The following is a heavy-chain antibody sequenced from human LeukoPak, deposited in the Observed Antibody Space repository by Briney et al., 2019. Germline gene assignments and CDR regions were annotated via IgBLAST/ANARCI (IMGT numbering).Heavy chain of an antibody. CDR1: EFTIRDHY. J-gene: IGHJ4*02. V-gene: IGHV3-11*04. CDR2: ISGSGSTI. CDR3: ARAGRRLLFLES. D-gene: IGHD6-6*01. Sequence: PGGSLRLTCADSEFTIRDHYVSWIRQAPGKGLEWVSYISGSGSTIYYGDSVKGRFIISRDDAKKSVYLQMNSLRAEDTAVYYCARAGRRLLFLESWGLGTLVTVSS.